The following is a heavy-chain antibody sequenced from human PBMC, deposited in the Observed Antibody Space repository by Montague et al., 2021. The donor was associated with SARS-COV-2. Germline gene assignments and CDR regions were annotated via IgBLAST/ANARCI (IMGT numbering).Heavy chain of an antibody. CDR2: IYYSGST. CDR3: ARHPGDTSVGVVRYPGGFDY. CDR1: GGSISNYY. Sequence: SETLSLTCTVSGGSISNYYWSWIRQPAGKGLEWIGYIYYSGSTNYNPSLKSRVIISVDTSKNQFSLKLSSVTAADTAVYYCARHPGDTSVGVVRYPGGFDYWGQGTLVTVSS. V-gene: IGHV4-59*08. J-gene: IGHJ4*02. D-gene: IGHD3-3*01.